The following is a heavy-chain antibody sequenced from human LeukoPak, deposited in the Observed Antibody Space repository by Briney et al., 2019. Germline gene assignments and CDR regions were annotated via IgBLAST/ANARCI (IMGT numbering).Heavy chain of an antibody. CDR3: ARDRRIVRATGSFQH. D-gene: IGHD1-26*01. Sequence: GGSLRLYCEASGFTFSSYAMTWVRQAPGKGLEWVSAIPGSGDSTYYADSVKGRFTISRDNSKNTLYLQMNSLRAEDTAVYYCARDRRIVRATGSFQHWGQGTLVTVSS. CDR2: IPGSGDST. V-gene: IGHV3-23*01. J-gene: IGHJ1*01. CDR1: GFTFSSYA.